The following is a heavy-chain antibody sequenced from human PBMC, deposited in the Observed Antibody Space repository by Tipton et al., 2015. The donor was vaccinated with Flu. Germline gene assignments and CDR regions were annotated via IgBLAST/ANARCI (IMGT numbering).Heavy chain of an antibody. J-gene: IGHJ6*02. CDR1: GFTFSSYS. CDR2: ISSSSSYI. V-gene: IGHV3-21*01. D-gene: IGHD3-9*01. Sequence: QLVQSGGGVVQPGRSLRLSCAASGFTFSSYSMNWVRQAPGKGLEWVSSISSSSSYIYYADSVKGRFTISRDNAKNSLYLQMNSLRAEDTAVYYCARDAEDILTGYYGGEDGMDVWGQGTTVTVSS. CDR3: ARDAEDILTGYYGGEDGMDV.